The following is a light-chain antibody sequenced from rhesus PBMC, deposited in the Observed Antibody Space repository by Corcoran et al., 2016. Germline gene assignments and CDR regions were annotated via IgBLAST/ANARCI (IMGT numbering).Light chain of an antibody. J-gene: IGKJ1*01. CDR1: QGISSW. CDR2: AAS. CDR3: QQGYNAPWT. V-gene: IGKV1-18*01. Sequence: DIQMTQSPSSLSASVGDKVTITCRASQGISSWLAWYQQKPGKAPTLLIYAASRLESGVPSRVSGSGSGPGYTLTISSLRPEDFATYYCQQGYNAPWTFGQGTKVELK.